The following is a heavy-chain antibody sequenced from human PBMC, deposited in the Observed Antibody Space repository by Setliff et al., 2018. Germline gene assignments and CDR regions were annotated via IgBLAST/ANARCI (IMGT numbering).Heavy chain of an antibody. D-gene: IGHD5-12*01. CDR2: MNAHSGNS. CDR3: ARGKWFRLDKSAWSNWFDP. Sequence: ASVKVSCKASGYSFSDYDINWVRQAPGQGLDWMGWMNAHSGNSGCAQKFQGRVSMTRETSISTAYMELNSLQYEDMPVYYCARGKWFRLDKSAWSNWFDPWGQGTLVTVSS. J-gene: IGHJ5*02. V-gene: IGHV1-8*01. CDR1: GYSFSDYD.